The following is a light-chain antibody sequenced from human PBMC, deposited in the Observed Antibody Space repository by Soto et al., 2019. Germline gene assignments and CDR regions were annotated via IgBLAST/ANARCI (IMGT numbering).Light chain of an antibody. CDR2: EVS. Sequence: QSALTQPPSASGSPGQSVTISCTGTSSDVGGYNYVSWYQQHPGKAPKLMIYEVSKRPSGVPDRFSGSKSGNTASLTVSGLQAEDEAEYDCSSYAGSNHYVFGTGTKLTVL. CDR1: SSDVGGYNY. J-gene: IGLJ1*01. CDR3: SSYAGSNHYV. V-gene: IGLV2-8*01.